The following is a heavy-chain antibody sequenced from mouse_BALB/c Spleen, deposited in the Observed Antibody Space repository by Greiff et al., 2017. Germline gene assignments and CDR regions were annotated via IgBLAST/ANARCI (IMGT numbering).Heavy chain of an antibody. J-gene: IGHJ2*01. Sequence: EVQRVESGGGLVQPGGSRKLSCAASGFTFSSFGMHWVRQAPEKGLEWVAYISSGSSTIYYADTVKGRFTISRDNPKNTLFLQMTSLRSEDTAMYYCARYGNLYFDYWGQGTTLTVSS. V-gene: IGHV5-17*02. CDR2: ISSGSSTI. CDR1: GFTFSSFG. D-gene: IGHD2-1*01. CDR3: ARYGNLYFDY.